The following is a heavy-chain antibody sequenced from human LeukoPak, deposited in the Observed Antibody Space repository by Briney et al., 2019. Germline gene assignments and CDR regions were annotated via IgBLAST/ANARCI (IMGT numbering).Heavy chain of an antibody. Sequence: ASVKVSCKASGYTFTGYYMHWVRQAPGQGLEWMGWINANSGDTKYAQKFQGRVTMTRDTSIRTAYMELSRLRSDNTAMYYCAREMSGYSDYWGQGTLVTVSS. CDR1: GYTFTGYY. CDR3: AREMSGYSDY. V-gene: IGHV1-2*02. J-gene: IGHJ4*02. D-gene: IGHD3-3*01. CDR2: INANSGDT.